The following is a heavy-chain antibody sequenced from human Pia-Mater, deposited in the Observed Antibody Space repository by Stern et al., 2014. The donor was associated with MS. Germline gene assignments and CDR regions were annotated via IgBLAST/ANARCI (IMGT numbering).Heavy chain of an antibody. J-gene: IGHJ4*02. D-gene: IGHD2-15*01. CDR3: ATPSPAHY. Sequence: EVQLEESGGGLVQPGGSLRLPCTASGFTFSPFSMNWVRQAPGKGLEWVAYISGHGTTTYYSDSLKWRFTLSRDIAINSLCLHMNGLRDEDTAVYYCATPSPAHYWGQGTLVTVSS. CDR1: GFTFSPFS. V-gene: IGHV3-48*02. CDR2: ISGHGTTT.